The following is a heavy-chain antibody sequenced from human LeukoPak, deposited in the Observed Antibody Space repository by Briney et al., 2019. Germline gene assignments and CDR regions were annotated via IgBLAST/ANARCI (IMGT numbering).Heavy chain of an antibody. V-gene: IGHV3-7*01. CDR2: IKQDGSEK. J-gene: IGHJ3*02. Sequence: PGGSLRLSCAASGFTFSSYWMSWVGQAPGKERKGLASIKQDGSEKYYVASVTGRFTISRDNAKNSLYLQMNSLRAEYTAVYYCARDIGLSDAFDIWGQGTMVTVSS. CDR3: ARDIGLSDAFDI. CDR1: GFTFSSYW. D-gene: IGHD1-26*01.